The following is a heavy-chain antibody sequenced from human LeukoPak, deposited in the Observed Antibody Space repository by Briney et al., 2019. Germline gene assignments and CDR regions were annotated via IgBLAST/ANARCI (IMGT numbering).Heavy chain of an antibody. CDR1: GYTFTGYY. Sequence: ASVKVSCKASGYTFTGYYIHWVRQAPGQGLEWMGWMNPNTGDTNYAQKFQGRVTMTRDKSISTAYLQWSSLKASDTAMYYCARKESSGYFHWGQGTLVTVSS. D-gene: IGHD3-22*01. CDR2: MNPNTGDT. J-gene: IGHJ4*02. V-gene: IGHV1-2*02. CDR3: ARKESSGYFH.